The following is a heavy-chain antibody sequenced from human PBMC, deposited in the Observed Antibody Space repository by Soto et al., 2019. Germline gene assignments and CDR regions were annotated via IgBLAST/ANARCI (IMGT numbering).Heavy chain of an antibody. CDR3: APDCRGGSRYPHY. Sequence: GGSLRLSCAASGFTFSSYGMHWVRQAPGKGLEWVAVISYDGSNKYYADSVKGRFTISRDNSKNTLYLQMNSLRAEDTAVYYCAPDCRGGSRYPHYWGQGTLVTVSS. D-gene: IGHD2-15*01. CDR2: ISYDGSNK. V-gene: IGHV3-30*03. CDR1: GFTFSSYG. J-gene: IGHJ4*02.